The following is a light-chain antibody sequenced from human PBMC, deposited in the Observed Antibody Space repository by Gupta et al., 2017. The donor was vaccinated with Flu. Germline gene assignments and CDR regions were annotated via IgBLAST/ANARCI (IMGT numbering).Light chain of an antibody. CDR1: TSNIGANYD. CDR2: GNF. Sequence: QSVLTQPPSGSGAPGQRVTISCTGTTSNIGANYDVQWYQHLPETAPKLLIYGNFDRPSGVPDRFSGSKSGISASLAITGLQADDEADYYCQSFDSGLNAYVFGTGTKVTVL. V-gene: IGLV1-40*01. J-gene: IGLJ1*01. CDR3: QSFDSGLNAYV.